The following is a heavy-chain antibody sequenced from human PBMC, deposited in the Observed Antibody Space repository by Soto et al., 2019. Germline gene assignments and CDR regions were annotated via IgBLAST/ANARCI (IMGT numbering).Heavy chain of an antibody. J-gene: IGHJ6*02. CDR3: ARDQGGDFLKWSGMDV. Sequence: QVQLQESGPGLVKPSETLSLTCTVSGDSISRYDWSWIRLSPGKGLEWIGYIYYSGETNYNPSVKSRVTISVDRTKNQFSLKLSSVTAADTAVYYCARDQGGDFLKWSGMDVWDQGTTVTVSS. V-gene: IGHV4-59*01. CDR1: GDSISRYD. D-gene: IGHD2-8*01. CDR2: IYYSGET.